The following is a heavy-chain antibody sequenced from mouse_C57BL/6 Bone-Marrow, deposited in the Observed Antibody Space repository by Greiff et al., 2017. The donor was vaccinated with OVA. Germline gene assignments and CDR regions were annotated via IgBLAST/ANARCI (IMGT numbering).Heavy chain of an antibody. CDR3: ARHSYSYWYFDV. CDR2: ISSGGSYT. V-gene: IGHV5-6*01. Sequence: EVQRVESGGDLVKPGGSLKLSCAASGFTFSSYGMSWVRQTPDKRLEWVATISSGGSYTYYPDSVNGRFTISRDNAKNTLYLQMSSLKSEDTAMYYCARHSYSYWYFDVWGTGTTVTVSS. J-gene: IGHJ1*03. CDR1: GFTFSSYG.